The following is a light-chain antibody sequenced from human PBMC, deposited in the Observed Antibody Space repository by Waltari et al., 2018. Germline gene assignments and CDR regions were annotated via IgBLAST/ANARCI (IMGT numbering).Light chain of an antibody. CDR3: QKYGSLPAT. CDR1: QSISRY. CDR2: DAS. J-gene: IGKJ1*01. V-gene: IGKV3-20*01. Sequence: EIMLTQSPGTLSLSPGERATLSCRASQSISRYLAWDQQKPGQAPRLLIYDASTRATGIPDRFSGSGSGTDFSLTITRLEPEDFAVYYCQKYGSLPATFGQGTKVEIK.